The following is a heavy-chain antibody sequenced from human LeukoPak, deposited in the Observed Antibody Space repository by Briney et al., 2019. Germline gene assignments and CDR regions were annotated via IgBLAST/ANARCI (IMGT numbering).Heavy chain of an antibody. V-gene: IGHV3-11*05. CDR1: GFSFSDYY. J-gene: IGHJ4*02. CDR2: ITGSNSYT. CDR3: ARDPDDYGDYSYFDY. D-gene: IGHD4-17*01. Sequence: GGSLRLSCAASGFSFSDYYMSWIRQAPGEGLEWVSYITGSNSYTNYADSVKGRFTISRDNAKNSLYLQMNSLRAEDTAVYYCARDPDDYGDYSYFDYWGQGTLVTVSS.